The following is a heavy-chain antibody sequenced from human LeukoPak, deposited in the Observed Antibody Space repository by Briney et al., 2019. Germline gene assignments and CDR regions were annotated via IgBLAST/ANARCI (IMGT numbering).Heavy chain of an antibody. CDR1: GYTFTNYH. V-gene: IGHV1-46*01. CDR3: AKDPRNILTGDYDDFDI. J-gene: IGHJ3*02. D-gene: IGHD3-9*01. Sequence: GASVKVSCKASGYTFTNYHMHWVRQAPGQGLEWMGIFNPTYDIPIYAQTFEGRVTMTRDISTSTVYMELSTLSSEDAAGYFGAKDPRNILTGDYDDFDIWGQGTMVIVSS. CDR2: FNPTYDIP.